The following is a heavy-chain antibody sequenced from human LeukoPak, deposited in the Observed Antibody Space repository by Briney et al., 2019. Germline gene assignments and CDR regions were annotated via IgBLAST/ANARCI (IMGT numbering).Heavy chain of an antibody. J-gene: IGHJ4*02. V-gene: IGHV3-43*01. CDR3: ANATGLGDDFWSCCFDY. CDR1: LFTLADYA. Sequence: PGGSLRLSCAASLFTLADYAIQGVCQAPGKGLEWVSLISWDGGSTYYADSVKGRFTISRDNSKNSLYLQMNSLRTEDIPLYYSANATGLGDDFWSCCFDYRGQGTLVTVSS. CDR2: ISWDGGST. D-gene: IGHD3-3*01.